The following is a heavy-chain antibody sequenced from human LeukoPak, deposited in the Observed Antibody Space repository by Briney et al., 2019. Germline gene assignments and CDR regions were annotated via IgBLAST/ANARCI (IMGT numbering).Heavy chain of an antibody. Sequence: TGGSLRLSCAASGFTFSSYGMHWVRQAPGKGLEGVAVISYDGSNKYYADSVKGRFTISRDNSKNTLYLQMNSLRAEDTAVYYCAKPVHYGDSGAFDIWGQGTLVTVSS. D-gene: IGHD4-17*01. CDR1: GFTFSSYG. V-gene: IGHV3-30*18. J-gene: IGHJ3*02. CDR3: AKPVHYGDSGAFDI. CDR2: ISYDGSNK.